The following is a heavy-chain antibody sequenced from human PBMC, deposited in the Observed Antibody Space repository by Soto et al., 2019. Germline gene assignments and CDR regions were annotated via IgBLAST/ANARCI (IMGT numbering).Heavy chain of an antibody. CDR1: GYSFTSYW. CDR3: ARQKVGATSYYYYGMDV. D-gene: IGHD1-26*01. CDR2: IDPSDSYT. V-gene: IGHV5-10-1*01. J-gene: IGHJ6*02. Sequence: GESLKISCQGSGYSFTSYWISWVRQMPGKGLEWMGRIDPSDSYTNYSPSFQGHVTISADKSISTAYLQWSSLKASDTDMYYCARQKVGATSYYYYGMDVWGQGTTVTVSS.